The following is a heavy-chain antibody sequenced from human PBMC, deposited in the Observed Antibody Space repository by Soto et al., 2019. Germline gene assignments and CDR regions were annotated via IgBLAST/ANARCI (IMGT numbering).Heavy chain of an antibody. CDR3: AKGAVAGTPTSYYYYGMDV. D-gene: IGHD6-19*01. V-gene: IGHV1-69*12. CDR1: GGTFRTYA. J-gene: IGHJ6*02. CDR2: IIPIFGTV. Sequence: QVQLLQSGAEVKKPGSSVRVSCEASGGTFRTYAISWVRQAPGQGLEWMGEIIPIFGTVNYAQKFQGRVTIPADESTTTVYMDLRGLRSEDTAVYYCAKGAVAGTPTSYYYYGMDVWGQGTTVTVSS.